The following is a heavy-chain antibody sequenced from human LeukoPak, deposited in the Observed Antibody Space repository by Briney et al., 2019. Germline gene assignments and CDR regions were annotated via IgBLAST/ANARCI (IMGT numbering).Heavy chain of an antibody. CDR2: IKSKTDGGTT. CDR1: GVTLSPYG. Sequence: GGSLRLSCAASGVTLSPYGMHWVRQAPGKGLEWVGRIKSKTDGGTTDYAAPVKGRFTISRDDSKNTLYLQMNSLKTEDTAEYYCTTEATLRYWGQGALVTVSS. CDR3: TTEATLRY. J-gene: IGHJ4*02. V-gene: IGHV3-15*01. D-gene: IGHD2/OR15-2a*01.